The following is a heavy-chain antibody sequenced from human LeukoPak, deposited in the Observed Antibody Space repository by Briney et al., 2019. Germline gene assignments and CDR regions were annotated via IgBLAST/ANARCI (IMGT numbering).Heavy chain of an antibody. CDR1: GFTLSKAW. CDR3: AYWFGP. Sequence: NAGGSLRLSCAASGFTLSKAWMSWVRQAPGKGLEWVGRIKSRTDGGTTDYAAPVKGRFTISRDDSKNTLYLQMDSLKTEDTAVYYCAYWFGPWGQGTLVTVSS. CDR2: IKSRTDGGTT. J-gene: IGHJ5*02. V-gene: IGHV3-15*01.